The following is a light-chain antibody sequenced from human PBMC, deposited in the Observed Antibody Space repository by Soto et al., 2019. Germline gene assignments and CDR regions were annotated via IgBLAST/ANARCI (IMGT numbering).Light chain of an antibody. CDR2: AAS. V-gene: IGKV1-27*01. CDR1: QGIRNY. J-gene: IGKJ4*01. Sequence: DIQMTQSPSSLSASVGDRVTITCRASQGIRNYLAWYQQKPGKVPELLIYAASTLQAGVPSRFSGSGSGTDFSLTIISPQPEDVATYYHNKYNHAPTFGGGTKVEIK. CDR3: NKYNHAPT.